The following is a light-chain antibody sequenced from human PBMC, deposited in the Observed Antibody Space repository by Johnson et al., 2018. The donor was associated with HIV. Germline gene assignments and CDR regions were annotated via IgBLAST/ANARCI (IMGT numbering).Light chain of an antibody. CDR3: GTWDSSLSAS. J-gene: IGLJ1*01. V-gene: IGLV1-51*01. Sequence: QSVLTQPPSVSAAPGQKVTISCSGSSSNIGNNYVSWYQQLPGTAPKLLIYANNQRPSGIPDRFSGSKSGPSATLGITGLQTGDEADYYCGTWDSSLSASFGTGTKVTVL. CDR1: SSNIGNNY. CDR2: ANN.